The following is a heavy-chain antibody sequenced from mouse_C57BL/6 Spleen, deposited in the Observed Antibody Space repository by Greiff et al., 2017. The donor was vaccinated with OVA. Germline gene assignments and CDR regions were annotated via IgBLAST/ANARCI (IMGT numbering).Heavy chain of an antibody. V-gene: IGHV10-1*01. J-gene: IGHJ4*01. CDR3: VRDYGSSYDYAMDY. CDR1: GFSFNTYA. CDR2: IRSKSNNYAT. D-gene: IGHD1-1*01. Sequence: EVQGVESGGGLVQPKGSLKLSCAASGFSFNTYAMNWVRQAPGKGLEWVARIRSKSNNYATYYADSVKDRFTISRDDSESMLYLQMNHLKTEDTAMYYCVRDYGSSYDYAMDYWGQGTSVTVSS.